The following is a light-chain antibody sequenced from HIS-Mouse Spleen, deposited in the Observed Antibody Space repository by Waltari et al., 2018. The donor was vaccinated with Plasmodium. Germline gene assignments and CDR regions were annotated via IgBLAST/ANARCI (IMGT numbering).Light chain of an antibody. V-gene: IGKV1-33*01. CDR2: DAS. J-gene: IGKJ3*01. Sequence: DIQMTQSPSSLSASVGDRVTITCQASQDISNYLNWYQQKPGKAPKLLIYDASNLETGVPSRFSGSGSGTDFTFTSSSLQPEDIATYYCQQYDNLPPLFTFGPGTKVDIK. CDR1: QDISNY. CDR3: QQYDNLPPLFT.